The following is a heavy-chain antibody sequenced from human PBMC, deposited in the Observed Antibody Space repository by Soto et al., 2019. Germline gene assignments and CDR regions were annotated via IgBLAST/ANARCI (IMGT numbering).Heavy chain of an antibody. CDR1: GYTFTDYH. CDR2: INANNGGA. V-gene: IGHV1-2*02. D-gene: IGHD6-25*01. Sequence: QVQLVQSGAEVKKPGASVKVSCKASGYTFTDYHIHWVRQAPGQGLEFMGWINANNGGAGSAQQFQGRVTVTRDTSITTVYMELSNLRSDDTAVYYCAREGGSETLQPSYNWFDTWGQATLVTVSS. J-gene: IGHJ5*02. CDR3: AREGGSETLQPSYNWFDT.